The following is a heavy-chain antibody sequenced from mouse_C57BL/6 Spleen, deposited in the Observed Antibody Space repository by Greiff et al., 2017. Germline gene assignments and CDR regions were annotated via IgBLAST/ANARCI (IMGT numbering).Heavy chain of an antibody. CDR3: TRVGGWLLDAMDY. Sequence: QVQLKQSGAELVRPGASVTLSCKASGYTFTDYEMHWVKQTPVHGLEWIGAIDPETGGTAYNQKFKGKAILTADKSSSTAYMELRSLTSEDSAVYYCTRVGGWLLDAMDYWGQGTSVTVSS. CDR1: GYTFTDYE. J-gene: IGHJ4*01. V-gene: IGHV1-15*01. D-gene: IGHD2-3*01. CDR2: IDPETGGT.